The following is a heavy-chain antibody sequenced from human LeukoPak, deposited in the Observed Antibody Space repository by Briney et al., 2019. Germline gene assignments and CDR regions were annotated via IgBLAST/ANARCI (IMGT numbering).Heavy chain of an antibody. Sequence: ASVKVSCKASGYTFTSYGISWVRQAPGQGLEWMGWISAYNGNTNYAQKLQGRVTMTTDTSTSTAYMELRSLRSDDTAVYYCARDLSQAAGPYYGMDVWGQGTTVTVSS. J-gene: IGHJ6*02. D-gene: IGHD6-13*01. CDR1: GYTFTSYG. CDR3: ARDLSQAAGPYYGMDV. CDR2: ISAYNGNT. V-gene: IGHV1-18*01.